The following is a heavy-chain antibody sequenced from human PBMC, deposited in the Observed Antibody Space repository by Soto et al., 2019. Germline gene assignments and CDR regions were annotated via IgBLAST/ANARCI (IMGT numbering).Heavy chain of an antibody. CDR2: IIPIFGTA. Sequence: QVQLVQSGAEVKKPGSSVKVSCKASGGTFSSYASSWVRQAPGQGLEWMGGIIPIFGTANYAQKFQGRVTITADESTSTAYMELSSLRSEDTAVYYCARDETYSNYDDYYYYGMDVWGQGTTVTVSS. V-gene: IGHV1-69*01. CDR3: ARDETYSNYDDYYYYGMDV. CDR1: GGTFSSYA. J-gene: IGHJ6*02. D-gene: IGHD4-4*01.